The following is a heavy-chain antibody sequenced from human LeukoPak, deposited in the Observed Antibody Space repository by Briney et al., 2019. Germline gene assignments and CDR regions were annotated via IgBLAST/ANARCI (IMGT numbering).Heavy chain of an antibody. CDR1: GFTFTNYW. D-gene: IGHD2-15*01. V-gene: IGHV3-74*01. J-gene: IGHJ4*02. CDR3: ARGHRYCTGDSCYLFDY. Sequence: PGGSLRLSCGASGFTFTNYWMHWVRQAPGKRLLWVSRISGDGRSTNYADSVKGRFTISRDNARDTVYLQMNSLGAEDTAVYYCARGHRYCTGDSCYLFDYWGQGTLVTVSS. CDR2: ISGDGRST.